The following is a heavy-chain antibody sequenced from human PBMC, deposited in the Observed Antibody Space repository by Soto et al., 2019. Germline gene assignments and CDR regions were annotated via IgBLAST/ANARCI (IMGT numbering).Heavy chain of an antibody. Sequence: QMQLVESGGGLVKPGGSMRLSCVASEFTFSDYYMTWIRQAPGKGLEWVSYISSSGTGIYYPDSVKGRFTISRDNAKNSLYLQVSSLRAEDTAVYYCARAYSDAFDIWGQGTMVTVSS. CDR2: ISSSGTGI. V-gene: IGHV3-11*01. D-gene: IGHD2-15*01. CDR1: EFTFSDYY. J-gene: IGHJ3*02. CDR3: ARAYSDAFDI.